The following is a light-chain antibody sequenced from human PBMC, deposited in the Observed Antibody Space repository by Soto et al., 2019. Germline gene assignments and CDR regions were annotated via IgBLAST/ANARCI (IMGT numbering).Light chain of an antibody. J-gene: IGKJ1*01. Sequence: EIVLTQSPGTLSLSPGERATLSCRARQRVSSSYLAWYHQKPGQAPRLLIYGASSRATGIPDRVSGSGSGTDFTLPISRLEAEDFAVYYCQQYGISPWMFCQGTPVDIK. CDR2: GAS. V-gene: IGKV3-20*01. CDR3: QQYGISPWM. CDR1: QRVSSSY.